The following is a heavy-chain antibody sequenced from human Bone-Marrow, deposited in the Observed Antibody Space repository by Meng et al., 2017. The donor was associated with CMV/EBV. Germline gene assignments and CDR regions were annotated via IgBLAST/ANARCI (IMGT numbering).Heavy chain of an antibody. CDR3: ARDGQAYSPSAWFDP. Sequence: GSLRLSCTVSGGSISSSSYYWGWIRQPPGKGLEWIGIIYYSGSTYYNPSLKSRVTISVDTSKNQFSLKLSSVTAADTAVYYCARDGQAYSPSAWFDPWGQGDLVTVSS. CDR1: GGSISSSSYY. J-gene: IGHJ5*02. CDR2: IYYSGST. V-gene: IGHV4-39*07. D-gene: IGHD1-26*01.